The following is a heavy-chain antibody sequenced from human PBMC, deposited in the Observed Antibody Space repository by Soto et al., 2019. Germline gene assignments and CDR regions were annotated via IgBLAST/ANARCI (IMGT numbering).Heavy chain of an antibody. CDR1: GGSISSGGYY. J-gene: IGHJ4*02. Sequence: QVQLQESGPGLVKPSQTLSLTCTVSGGSISSGGYYWSWIRQHPGKGLEWIGYIYYSGSTYYNPSRKSRVTISVDTSKNQFALKLSSVTAADTAVYYCARGHYSGYDDPIRLGQVDYWGQGTLVTVSS. CDR3: ARGHYSGYDDPIRLGQVDY. V-gene: IGHV4-31*03. CDR2: IYYSGST. D-gene: IGHD5-12*01.